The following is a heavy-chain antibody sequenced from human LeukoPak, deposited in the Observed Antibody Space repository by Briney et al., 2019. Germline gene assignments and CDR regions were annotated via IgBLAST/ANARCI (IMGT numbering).Heavy chain of an antibody. CDR1: GYTFTSYY. J-gene: IGHJ4*02. V-gene: IGHV1-46*01. Sequence: ASVKVSCKASGYTFTSYYMHWVRQAPGQGLEWMGIINPSGGSTSYAQKFQGRVTMTRDMSTSTVYMELSSLRSEGAAVYYCARVERTAHSYYFDYWGQGTLVTVSS. D-gene: IGHD1/OR15-1a*01. CDR2: INPSGGST. CDR3: ARVERTAHSYYFDY.